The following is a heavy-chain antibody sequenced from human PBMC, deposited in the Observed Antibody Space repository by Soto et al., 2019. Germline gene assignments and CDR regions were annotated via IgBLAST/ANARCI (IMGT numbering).Heavy chain of an antibody. D-gene: IGHD3-9*01. J-gene: IGHJ5*02. V-gene: IGHV4-59*01. CDR3: ARDLFWFRFDP. CDR2: IYYSGST. Sequence: RSETLSLTCTVSGGSISSYYWSWIRQPPGKGLEWIGYIYYSGSTNYNPSLKSRVTISVDTSKNQFSLKLSSVTAADTAVYYCARDLFWFRFDPWGQGTLVTVS. CDR1: GGSISSYY.